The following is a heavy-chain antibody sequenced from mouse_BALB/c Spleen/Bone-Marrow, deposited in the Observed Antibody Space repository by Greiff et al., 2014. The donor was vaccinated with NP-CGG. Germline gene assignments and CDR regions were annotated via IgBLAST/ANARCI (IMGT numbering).Heavy chain of an antibody. J-gene: IGHJ4*01. CDR2: ISSGSSTI. Sequence: EVKLVESGGGLVQPGGSRKLSCAASGFTFSSFGMHWVRQAPEKGLEWVAYISSGSSTIYYADTMKGRFTISRDNPKNTLLLQMTSLRSEDTAMYYCTRSGTLGAMDYWGQGTSVTVSS. D-gene: IGHD3-3*01. CDR3: TRSGTLGAMDY. CDR1: GFTFSSFG. V-gene: IGHV5-17*02.